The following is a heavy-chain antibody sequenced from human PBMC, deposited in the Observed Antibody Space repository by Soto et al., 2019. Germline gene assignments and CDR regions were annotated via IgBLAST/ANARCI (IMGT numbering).Heavy chain of an antibody. J-gene: IGHJ6*03. CDR3: ARETPPDV. V-gene: IGHV1-18*04. CDR1: GYTLTSHG. D-gene: IGHD2-15*01. Sequence: QVPLVQSGAEGKKPGASVKVSCKASGYTLTSHGISWVRQAPGKGLEWMGWISAYNGNTNYPQNVQGRVTMTTDTSTSTAYMELRSLRSDDTAVYYCARETPPDVWGKGTTVTVS. CDR2: ISAYNGNT.